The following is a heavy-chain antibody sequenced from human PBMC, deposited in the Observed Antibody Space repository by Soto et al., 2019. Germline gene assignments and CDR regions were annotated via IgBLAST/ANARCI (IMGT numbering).Heavy chain of an antibody. CDR3: ARSGGSYKWDDPEDN. CDR1: GYTFTSYA. Sequence: QVQLVQSGGEIKKPGASVTVSCKTSGYTFTSYAISWVRKAPGQGLEWMGWISGANGKTSYGQGFQGRLTITMDASARTGYMELRSLRSDDTAVYYCARSGGSYKWDDPEDNWGQGTPVTVSS. CDR2: ISGANGKT. D-gene: IGHD3-16*01. V-gene: IGHV1-18*04. J-gene: IGHJ4*02.